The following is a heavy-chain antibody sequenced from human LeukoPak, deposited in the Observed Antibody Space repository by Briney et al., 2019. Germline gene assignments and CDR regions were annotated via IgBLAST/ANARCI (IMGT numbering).Heavy chain of an antibody. V-gene: IGHV4-61*01. D-gene: IGHD3-3*01. CDR3: AKIRFLEWLLSPGGYFDY. J-gene: IGHJ4*02. Sequence: SETLSLTCTVSGGSVSSDSYYWSWIRQPPGKGLEWIGYVYYTGTTNYNPSLKSRVTISVDRSKNQFSLKLSSVTAADTAVYYCAKIRFLEWLLSPGGYFDYWGQGTLVTVSS. CDR1: GGSVSSDSYY. CDR2: VYYTGTT.